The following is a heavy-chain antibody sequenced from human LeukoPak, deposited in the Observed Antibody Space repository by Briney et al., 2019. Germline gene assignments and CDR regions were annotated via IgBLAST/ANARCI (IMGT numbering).Heavy chain of an antibody. Sequence: ASVNVSCKVSGYTLTELSMHWVRQAPGKGLEWMGGFDPEDGATIYAQKFQGRVTMTEDTSTDTAYMELSSLRSEDTAVYYCATVVLYSGYYFDYWGQGTLLTVSS. CDR3: ATVVLYSGYYFDY. V-gene: IGHV1-24*01. CDR2: FDPEDGAT. CDR1: GYTLTELS. J-gene: IGHJ4*02. D-gene: IGHD5-12*01.